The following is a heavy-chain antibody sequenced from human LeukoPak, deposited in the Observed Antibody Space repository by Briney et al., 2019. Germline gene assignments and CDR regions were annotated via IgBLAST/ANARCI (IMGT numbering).Heavy chain of an antibody. CDR1: GGFNTHYY. J-gene: IGHJ4*02. CDR3: ARGQWLPVFDF. D-gene: IGHD3-22*01. Sequence: SETLSLTCSVSGGFNTHYYWTWIRQPPGKELEWIGYIYHSGSTKYNPSLKSRVTISIDTSKNHFSLKLSSVTAADTAVYYCARGQWLPVFDFWGQGTLVTVSS. V-gene: IGHV4-59*01. CDR2: IYHSGST.